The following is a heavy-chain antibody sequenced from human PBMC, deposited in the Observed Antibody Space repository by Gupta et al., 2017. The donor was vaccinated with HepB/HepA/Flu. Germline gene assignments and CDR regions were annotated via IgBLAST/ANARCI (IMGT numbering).Heavy chain of an antibody. CDR3: ARSSPSDYYGLDV. CDR1: GFTVSSNY. V-gene: IGHV3-66*01. Sequence: EVQMVESGGDLVQPGGSLRLSCSASGFTVSSNYVNWVRQAPGKGLEWVSVNEFEGRPHDADSGKGRFSISRDNSKNNVDLQMNSLRLEDTGVYYCARSSPSDYYGLDVWGQGTTVNVSS. J-gene: IGHJ6*02. CDR2: NEFEGRP.